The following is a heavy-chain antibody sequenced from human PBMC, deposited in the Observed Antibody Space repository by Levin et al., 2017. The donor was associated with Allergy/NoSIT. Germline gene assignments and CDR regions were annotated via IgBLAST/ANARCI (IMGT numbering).Heavy chain of an antibody. V-gene: IGHV4-34*01. CDR3: ARDASQLEASGIAVAGGGYDYYGMDV. Sequence: SQTLSLTCAVSGGSFSGYYWSWIRQPPGKGLEWIGEINHSGSTNYNPSLKSRVTISVDTTKNQFSLKLSSVTAADTAVYYCARDASQLEASGIAVAGGGYDYYGMDVWGQGTTVTVSS. D-gene: IGHD6-19*01. J-gene: IGHJ6*02. CDR1: GGSFSGYY. CDR2: INHSGST.